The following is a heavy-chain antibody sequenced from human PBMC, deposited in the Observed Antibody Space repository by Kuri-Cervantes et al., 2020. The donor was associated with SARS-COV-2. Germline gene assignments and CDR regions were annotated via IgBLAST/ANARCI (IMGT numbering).Heavy chain of an antibody. J-gene: IGHJ4*02. CDR3: ARDRQRDFDY. V-gene: IGHV3-74*01. Sequence: GESLKISCAASGFTFSSCWMHWVRQAPGKGLVWVSRINSDGSSTSYADSVKGRFTISRDNSKNTLYLQMNSLRAEDTAVYYCARDRQRDFDYWGQGTLVTVSS. CDR2: INSDGSST. D-gene: IGHD6-25*01. CDR1: GFTFSSCW.